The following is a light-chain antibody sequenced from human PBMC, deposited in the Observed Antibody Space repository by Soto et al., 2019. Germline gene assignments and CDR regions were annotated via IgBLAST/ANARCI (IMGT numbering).Light chain of an antibody. CDR2: KAS. V-gene: IGKV1-5*03. CDR3: QQYNNYGSWT. J-gene: IGKJ1*01. Sequence: DIQMTQSPSTLSASVGDRVTITCRASQSISAWLAWYQQKPGKAPKVLIYKASSLESGVPSRFSGSGSGTEFTLTISSLQPDDFATYYCQQYNNYGSWTFGQGTKVEIK. CDR1: QSISAW.